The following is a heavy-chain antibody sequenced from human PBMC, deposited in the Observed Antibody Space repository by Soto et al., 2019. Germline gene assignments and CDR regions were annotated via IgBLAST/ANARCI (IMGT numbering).Heavy chain of an antibody. D-gene: IGHD2-2*01. CDR3: ARGAIPYTRAFDI. J-gene: IGHJ3*02. CDR2: INHSGST. Sequence: QVQLQQWGAGLLKPSETLSLTCAVYGGSFSGYYWSWIRQPPGKGLEWIGEINHSGSTNYNPSLKSRVXXSXAXXKNQFSLKLSSVTAADTAVYYCARGAIPYTRAFDIWGQGTMVTVSS. V-gene: IGHV4-34*01. CDR1: GGSFSGYY.